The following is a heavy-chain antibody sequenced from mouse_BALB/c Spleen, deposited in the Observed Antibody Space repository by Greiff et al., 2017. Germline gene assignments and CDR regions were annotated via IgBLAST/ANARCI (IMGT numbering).Heavy chain of an antibody. CDR2: ISDGGSYT. Sequence: EVQRVESGGGLVKPGGSLKLSCAASGFTFSDYYMYWVRQTPEKRLEWVATISDGGSYTYYPDSVKGRFTISRDNAKNNLYLQMSSLKSEDTAMYYCARDGDYGYWFAYWGQGTLVTVSA. D-gene: IGHD1-2*01. J-gene: IGHJ3*01. CDR3: ARDGDYGYWFAY. CDR1: GFTFSDYY. V-gene: IGHV5-4*02.